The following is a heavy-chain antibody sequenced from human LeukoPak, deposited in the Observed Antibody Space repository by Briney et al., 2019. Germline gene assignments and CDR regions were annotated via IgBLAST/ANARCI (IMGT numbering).Heavy chain of an antibody. CDR1: GFTFSSYA. V-gene: IGHV3-23*01. Sequence: PGGSLRLSCAASGFTFSSYAMSWVRQAPGKGLEWVSAISGSGGSTYYADSVKGRFTISRDNSKNTLYLQMNSLRAEDTAVYYCAKSTGLGVVVVVRLGGMDVWGQGTTVTVSS. CDR3: AKSTGLGVVVVVRLGGMDV. J-gene: IGHJ6*02. D-gene: IGHD3-22*01. CDR2: ISGSGGST.